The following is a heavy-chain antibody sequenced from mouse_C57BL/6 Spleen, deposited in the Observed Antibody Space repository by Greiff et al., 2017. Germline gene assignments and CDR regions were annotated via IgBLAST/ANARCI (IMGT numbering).Heavy chain of an antibody. CDR3: ARDSNGGYFDY. Sequence: VQLQQSGPELVKPGASVKMSCKASGYTFTEYNMHWVKQSHGKSLEWIGYINPNNGGTSYNQKFKGKATLTVNKSSSTAYMELRSLTSEDSAVYYCARDSNGGYFDYWGQGTTLTVSS. V-gene: IGHV1-22*01. D-gene: IGHD2-5*01. J-gene: IGHJ2*01. CDR1: GYTFTEYN. CDR2: INPNNGGT.